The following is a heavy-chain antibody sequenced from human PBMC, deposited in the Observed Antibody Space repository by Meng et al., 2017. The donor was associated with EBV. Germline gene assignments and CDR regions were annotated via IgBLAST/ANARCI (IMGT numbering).Heavy chain of an antibody. Sequence: QVQLVQSGSEWKSPGASVKVSCKASGYTFRNYAINVKRQVPGQGLEWMGWINTYSGKATFAQGFTGRFVFSLDTPVTTAHLQISGLKTEDSSVYYCARGVEENGSHYPFDSWGQGTLVTVSS. D-gene: IGHD1-1*01. CDR2: INTYSGKA. CDR1: GYTFRNYA. CDR3: ARGVEENGSHYPFDS. V-gene: IGHV7-4-1*02. J-gene: IGHJ5*01.